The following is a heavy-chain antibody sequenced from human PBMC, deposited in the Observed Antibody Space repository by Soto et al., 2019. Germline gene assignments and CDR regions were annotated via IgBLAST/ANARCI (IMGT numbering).Heavy chain of an antibody. J-gene: IGHJ4*02. CDR1: GFSLTTTGVG. CDR2: VFWDGGE. D-gene: IGHD1-26*01. V-gene: IGHV2-5*02. CDR3: TQVYGSGSWGWYFHS. Sequence: QITLRESGPSLVKPTETLTLTCTFSGFSLTTTGVGVGWIRQPPGKALEWLAVVFWDGGERYSPSLKSRVTITKDTSKDKVVFTITNMDPADTATYYCTQVYGSGSWGWYFHSWGQGTLVTVSS.